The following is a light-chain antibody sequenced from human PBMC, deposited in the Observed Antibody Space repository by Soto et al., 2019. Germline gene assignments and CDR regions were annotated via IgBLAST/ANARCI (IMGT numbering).Light chain of an antibody. V-gene: IGKV3-15*01. CDR2: GTS. CDR3: QQYNTWPPWT. Sequence: EIVMTQSPATLSVSPGETVTLSCRASQSVTTNLAWFQQKPGLPPRLFIYGTSIRATGIPARFSGSGSGTAFTLTISNRQYEDVAVYYCQQYNTWPPWTFGQGTRVQL. CDR1: QSVTTN. J-gene: IGKJ1*01.